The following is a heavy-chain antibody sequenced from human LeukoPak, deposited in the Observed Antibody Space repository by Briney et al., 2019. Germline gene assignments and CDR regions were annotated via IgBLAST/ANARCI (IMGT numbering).Heavy chain of an antibody. CDR1: GFTFSNYW. CDR2: INAEGNEK. Sequence: PGGSLRLSCAVSGFTFSNYWLSWVRQAPGRGREWVANINAEGNEKYHVGSVEGRFVISRDNTKNLLFLQMSGLRVEDTALYYCARGDAFSGDHWGQGTLVTVSS. V-gene: IGHV3-7*04. CDR3: ARGDAFSGDH. J-gene: IGHJ4*02.